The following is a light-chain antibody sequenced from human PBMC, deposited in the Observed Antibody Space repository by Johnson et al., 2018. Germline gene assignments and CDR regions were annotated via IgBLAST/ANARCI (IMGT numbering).Light chain of an antibody. CDR1: SSNIGNNY. Sequence: QSVLTQPPSVSAAPGQKVTISCSGSSSNIGNNYVSWYQQLPGTAPKLLIYENNKRPSGIPDRFSGSKSGTSATLGITGLQTGDEADYYCGTWDSSLMAGNVIGTGTKVTGL. CDR2: ENN. J-gene: IGLJ1*01. V-gene: IGLV1-51*02. CDR3: GTWDSSLMAGNV.